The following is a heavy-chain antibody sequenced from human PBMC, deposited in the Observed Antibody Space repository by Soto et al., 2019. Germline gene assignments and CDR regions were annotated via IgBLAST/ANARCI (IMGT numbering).Heavy chain of an antibody. CDR1: GFTVSSNY. V-gene: IGHV3-53*04. Sequence: GSLRLSCAASGFTVSSNYMGWVRQAPGKGLEWVSVIYSGGSTYYADSVKGRFTISRHNSKNTLYLQMNSLRAEDTAVYYCARGPGYQLPAVWGQGTLVTVSS. CDR3: ARGPGYQLPAV. CDR2: IYSGGST. D-gene: IGHD2-2*01. J-gene: IGHJ4*02.